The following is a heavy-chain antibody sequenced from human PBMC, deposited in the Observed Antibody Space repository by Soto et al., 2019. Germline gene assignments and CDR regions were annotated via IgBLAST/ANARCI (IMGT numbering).Heavy chain of an antibody. CDR3: ARDPGGYSYGYYLYYGMDV. Sequence: ASVKVSCKASGYTFTGYYMHWVRQAPGQGLEWMGWINPNSGGTNYAQKFQGRVTMTRDTSIITAYMELSRLRSDDTAVYYCARDPGGYSYGYYLYYGMDVWGQGTTVTVSS. V-gene: IGHV1-2*02. J-gene: IGHJ6*02. CDR2: INPNSGGT. CDR1: GYTFTGYY. D-gene: IGHD5-18*01.